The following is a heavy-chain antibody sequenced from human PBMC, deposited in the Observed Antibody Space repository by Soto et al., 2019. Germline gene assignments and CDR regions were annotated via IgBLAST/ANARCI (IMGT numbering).Heavy chain of an antibody. V-gene: IGHV1-58*01. CDR2: IVVGSGNT. Sequence: ASVKVSCKASGFTFTSSAVQWVRQARGQRLEWIGWIVVGSGNTNYAQKFQERVTITRDMSTSTAYMELSSLRSEDTAVYYCAADRYSGYDYYYYYYMDVWGKGTTVTVSS. J-gene: IGHJ6*03. CDR3: AADRYSGYDYYYYYYMDV. D-gene: IGHD5-12*01. CDR1: GFTFTSSA.